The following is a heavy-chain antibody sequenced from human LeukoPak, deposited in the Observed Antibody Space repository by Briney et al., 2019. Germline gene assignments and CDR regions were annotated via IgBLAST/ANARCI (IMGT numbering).Heavy chain of an antibody. CDR1: GVTFSSYA. J-gene: IGHJ4*02. CDR3: ARTPRPGIAAAGTLGY. Sequence: GGSLRLSCAVSGVTFSSYAMSWVRQAPGKGLGWVSAISGSGGSTYYADSVKGRFTISRDNSKNTLYLQMNSLRAEDTAVYYCARTPRPGIAAAGTLGYWGQGTLVTVSS. D-gene: IGHD6-13*01. CDR2: ISGSGGST. V-gene: IGHV3-23*01.